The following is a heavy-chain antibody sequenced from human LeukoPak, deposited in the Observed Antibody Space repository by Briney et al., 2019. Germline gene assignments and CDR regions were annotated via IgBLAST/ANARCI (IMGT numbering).Heavy chain of an antibody. CDR1: GFTFSSYG. J-gene: IGHJ4*02. Sequence: GVSLRLSCAASGFTFSSYGMHWVRQAPGKGLEWVAFIRYDGSNKYYADSVKGRFTISRDNSKNTLYLQMNSLRPEATAVYYCAKDGDVEQWLVRAFDYWGQGTLVTVSS. V-gene: IGHV3-30*02. CDR2: IRYDGSNK. CDR3: AKDGDVEQWLVRAFDY. D-gene: IGHD6-19*01.